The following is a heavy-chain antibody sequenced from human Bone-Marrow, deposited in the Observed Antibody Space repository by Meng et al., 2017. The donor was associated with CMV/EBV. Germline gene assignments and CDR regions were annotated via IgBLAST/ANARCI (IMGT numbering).Heavy chain of an antibody. Sequence: LRLSCTVSGGSISSGGYYWSWIRQHPGKGLEWIGYIYYSGSTYYNPSLKSRVTISVDTSKNQFSLKLSSVTAADTAVYYCARRGLRFLEWSFDYWGQGTLVTVSS. CDR3: ARRGLRFLEWSFDY. D-gene: IGHD3-3*01. V-gene: IGHV4-31*03. CDR1: GGSISSGGYY. CDR2: IYYSGST. J-gene: IGHJ4*02.